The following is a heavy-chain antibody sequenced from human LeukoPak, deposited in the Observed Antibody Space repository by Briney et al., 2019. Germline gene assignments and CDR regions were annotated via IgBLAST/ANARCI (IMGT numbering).Heavy chain of an antibody. V-gene: IGHV3-23*01. Sequence: GGSLRLSCAASGFTFNSYAMSWVRQAPGKGLEWVSAISASGGTTYYADSVKGRFTISRDNSENTLFLQMNSLRAEDTAVYYCAKEPREYCSSTSCPNWFDSWGQGTLVTVSP. CDR3: AKEPREYCSSTSCPNWFDS. CDR2: ISASGGTT. J-gene: IGHJ5*01. CDR1: GFTFNSYA. D-gene: IGHD2-2*01.